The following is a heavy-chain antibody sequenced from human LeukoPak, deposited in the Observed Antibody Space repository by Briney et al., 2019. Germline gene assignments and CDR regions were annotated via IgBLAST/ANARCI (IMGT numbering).Heavy chain of an antibody. J-gene: IGHJ5*02. D-gene: IGHD6-13*01. V-gene: IGHV3-30*02. CDR3: AKNWVASSWFNWFDP. CDR2: IRYDGSNK. Sequence: GGSLRLSCAASGFTFSSYGMHWVRQAPGKGLEWVAFIRYDGSNKYYADSVKGRFTISRDNSKNTLYLQMHSLRAEDTAVYYCAKNWVASSWFNWFDPWGQGTLVTVSS. CDR1: GFTFSSYG.